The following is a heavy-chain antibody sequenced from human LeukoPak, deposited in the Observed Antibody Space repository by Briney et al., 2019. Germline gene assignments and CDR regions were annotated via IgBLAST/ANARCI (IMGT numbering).Heavy chain of an antibody. D-gene: IGHD3-22*01. CDR3: ARTYDSPGYYSPDYYYMDV. Sequence: PSETLSLTCTVSGGSISSGTYSWSWIRQPAGKGLEWIGHICTSGSTNYNPSLKSRVTMSVDTSNNEFSLKLNSVTAADTAVYYCARTYDSPGYYSPDYYYMDVWGKGTTVTISS. CDR1: GGSISSGTYS. J-gene: IGHJ6*03. CDR2: ICTSGST. V-gene: IGHV4-61*09.